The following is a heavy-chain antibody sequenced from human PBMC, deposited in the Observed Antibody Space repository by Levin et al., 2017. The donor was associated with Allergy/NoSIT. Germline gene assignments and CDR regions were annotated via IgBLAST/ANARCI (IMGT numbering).Heavy chain of an antibody. D-gene: IGHD3-16*01. V-gene: IGHV3-9*01. CDR3: AKDMYLGQWPLQYVLDV. CDR1: GFDFDDYA. CDR2: IIWNSETM. J-gene: IGHJ6*02. Sequence: PGGSLRLSCAASGFDFDDYAMHWVRQVPGKGLEWVSGIIWNSETMGYADSVKGRFTISRDNAKNSLYLQMNSLRIEDTAIYYCAKDMYLGQWPLQYVLDVWGQGTTVTVSS.